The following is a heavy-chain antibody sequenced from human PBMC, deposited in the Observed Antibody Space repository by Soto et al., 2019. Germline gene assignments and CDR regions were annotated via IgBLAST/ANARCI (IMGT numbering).Heavy chain of an antibody. D-gene: IGHD1-20*01. V-gene: IGHV4-30-4*08. CDR3: ARVRDNNWNANFDY. CDR1: GGSISSGDYY. CDR2: IYYSGST. Sequence: TLSLSCAVSGGSISSGDYYWSWIRQPPGKGLEWIGYIYYSGSTYYNPSLKSRLSMSVDTSKNQFSLRLSSVTAADTAVYYCARVRDNNWNANFDYWGQGPLVTVSS. J-gene: IGHJ4*02.